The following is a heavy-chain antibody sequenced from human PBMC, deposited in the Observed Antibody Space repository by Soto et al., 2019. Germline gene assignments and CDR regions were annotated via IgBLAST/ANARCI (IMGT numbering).Heavy chain of an antibody. CDR2: IYWDDDK. J-gene: IGHJ4*02. D-gene: IGHD2-21*01. V-gene: IGHV2-5*05. Sequence: SGPTLVNPTQTLTLTCTFSGFSLSTGGVGVAWIRQPPGKALEWLAVIYWDDDKRYGPSLKNRLTVTKDTSKNQVVLTMTNLAPVDTATYYCAHTPFFGDKLDFWGQGTLVTVS. CDR1: GFSLSTGGVG. CDR3: AHTPFFGDKLDF.